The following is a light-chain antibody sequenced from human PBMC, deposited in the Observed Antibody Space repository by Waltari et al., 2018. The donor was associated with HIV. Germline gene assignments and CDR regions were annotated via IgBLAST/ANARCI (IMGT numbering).Light chain of an antibody. J-gene: IGLJ2*01. CDR2: YET. Sequence: SSRLTQPPSVSVAPGETATITCGAINIERKSVHWYQQKAGQAPVVVMSYETDRPAGIAERFSGFNSGHSATLIISRVGAGDEADYYCQVWDSATDHVLFGGGTRLTVL. V-gene: IGLV3-21*04. CDR1: NIERKS. CDR3: QVWDSATDHVL.